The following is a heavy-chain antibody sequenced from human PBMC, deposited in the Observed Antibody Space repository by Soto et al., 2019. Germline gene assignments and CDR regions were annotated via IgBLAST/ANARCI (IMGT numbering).Heavy chain of an antibody. CDR3: ASGGDSSGWHDAFAI. CDR2: IYPGDSDT. Sequence: PGESLKISYKGPGYSFTSYWIGWVRQMHGKGLEGMGIIYPGDSDTRYSPSFQGQVTISADKSISPAYLQWSSLKASDTAMYYCASGGDSSGWHDAFAIGAQGTMVTVSS. J-gene: IGHJ3*02. D-gene: IGHD6-19*01. V-gene: IGHV5-51*01. CDR1: GYSFTSYW.